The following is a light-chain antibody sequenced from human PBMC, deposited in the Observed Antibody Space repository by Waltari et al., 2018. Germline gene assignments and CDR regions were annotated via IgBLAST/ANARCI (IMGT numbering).Light chain of an antibody. Sequence: EIVLTQSPGTLSLSPGERATLSCRASQSVTSSYIAWYQQKPGHAPRLLIYVAYSGAPGVSDRFSGSWSGTDFSLTISTLEPEDFAVYYCQQYDSSRGMYTFGQGTKLEI. CDR3: QQYDSSRGMYT. V-gene: IGKV3-20*01. CDR2: VAY. CDR1: QSVTSSY. J-gene: IGKJ2*01.